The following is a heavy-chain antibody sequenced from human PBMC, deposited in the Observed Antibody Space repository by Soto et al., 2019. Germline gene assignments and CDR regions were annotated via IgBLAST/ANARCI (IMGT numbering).Heavy chain of an antibody. D-gene: IGHD2-2*01. CDR3: AKDGGWEYQLRISLIADY. Sequence: GGSLRLSCAASGFTFSSYAMSWVRQAPGKGLEWVSAISGGGGSTYYADSVKGRFTISRDNSKNTLYLQMNSLRAEDTAVYYCAKDGGWEYQLRISLIADYWGQGTLVTVSS. CDR1: GFTFSSYA. J-gene: IGHJ4*02. CDR2: ISGGGGST. V-gene: IGHV3-23*01.